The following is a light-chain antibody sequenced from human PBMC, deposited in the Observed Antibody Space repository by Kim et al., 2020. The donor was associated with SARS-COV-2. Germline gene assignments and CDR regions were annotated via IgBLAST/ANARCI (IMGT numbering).Light chain of an antibody. V-gene: IGLV3-19*01. CDR3: NYRESSGNHLV. J-gene: IGLJ1*01. CDR2: GKN. CDR1: DISSNY. Sequence: AAERTARSISQGGDISSNYAGTCQQKQGEDPVLVINGKNNRPSGMPDRFSGSSSGNTAALTITGAKEEDDADYYCNYRESSGNHLVFGTGTQVTVL.